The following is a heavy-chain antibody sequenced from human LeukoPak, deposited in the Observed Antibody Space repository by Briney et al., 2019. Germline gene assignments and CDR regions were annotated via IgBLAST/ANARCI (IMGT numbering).Heavy chain of an antibody. D-gene: IGHD1-26*01. V-gene: IGHV1-2*02. J-gene: IGHJ5*02. Sequence: GASVKVSCKASGYTFSDSYIHWVRQAPGQGLEWMGSMNPKSGGTKYAQKFQGRVSMTRDTSISIAYMELASLTSDDTAVYYCVRAGGRSWFDPWGQGTLVTVSS. CDR3: VRAGGRSWFDP. CDR2: MNPKSGGT. CDR1: GYTFSDSY.